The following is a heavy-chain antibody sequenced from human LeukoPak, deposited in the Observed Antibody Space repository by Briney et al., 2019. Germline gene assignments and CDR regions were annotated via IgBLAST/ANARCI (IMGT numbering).Heavy chain of an antibody. J-gene: IGHJ6*03. CDR2: INTDGSSR. CDR3: AKDQGAGYMDV. D-gene: IGHD6-13*01. CDR1: GFTLSSYW. V-gene: IGHV3-74*01. Sequence: GGSLRLSCVASGFTLSSYWMHWVRQVPREGPVWVSRINTDGSSRSYADSVEGRFTISRDNAKNTLFLQMNSLRVEDTAVYYCAKDQGAGYMDVWGKGTTITVSS.